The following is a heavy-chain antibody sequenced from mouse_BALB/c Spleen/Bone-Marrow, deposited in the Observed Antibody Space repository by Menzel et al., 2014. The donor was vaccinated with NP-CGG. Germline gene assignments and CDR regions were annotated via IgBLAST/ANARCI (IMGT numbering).Heavy chain of an antibody. CDR2: ISNGGIYT. CDR3: VRPYDYGTWFAY. Sequence: EVHLVESGGDLVKPGGSLKLSCAASGFTFXTYGMSWVRQTPDKRLEWVAAISNGGIYTYYPDTVKGRFTISRDNAKNTLYLQMSSLKSEDTAMYYCVRPYDYGTWFAYWGQGTLVTVSA. V-gene: IGHV5-6*01. J-gene: IGHJ3*01. CDR1: GFTFXTYG. D-gene: IGHD2-4*01.